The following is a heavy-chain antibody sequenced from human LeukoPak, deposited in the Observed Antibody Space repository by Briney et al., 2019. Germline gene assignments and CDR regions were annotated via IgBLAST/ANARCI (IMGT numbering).Heavy chain of an antibody. CDR2: IDPNTGDS. J-gene: IGHJ6*03. D-gene: IGHD4-17*01. CDR1: GYTFTSYG. V-gene: IGHV1-2*02. Sequence: GASVKVSCKASGYTFTSYGISWVRQAPGQGLEWMGWIDPNTGDSNYVQKFQGRVTMTRDTSISTAYMELSRLRSDDTAVYYCARADYGVISGYYYYMDVWGKGTTVTVSS. CDR3: ARADYGVISGYYYYMDV.